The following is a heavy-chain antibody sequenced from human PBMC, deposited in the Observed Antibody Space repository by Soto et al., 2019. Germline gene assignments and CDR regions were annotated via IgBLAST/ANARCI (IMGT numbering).Heavy chain of an antibody. V-gene: IGHV1-18*01. D-gene: IGHD6-13*01. Sequence: QVQLVQSGAEVKKAGASVKVSCKASGYSFTSYGISWVRQAPGQGLEWVGWSSGYTGNTNYAQKVQGRVTMITDISTSTAYRELRSLGSDDTAVYYGAGEVEAAGGEYDYWGQGTLVTVSS. J-gene: IGHJ4*02. CDR3: AGEVEAAGGEYDY. CDR2: SSGYTGNT. CDR1: GYSFTSYG.